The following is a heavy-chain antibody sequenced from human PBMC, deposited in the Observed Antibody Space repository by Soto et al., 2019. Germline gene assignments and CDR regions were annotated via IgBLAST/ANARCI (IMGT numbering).Heavy chain of an antibody. V-gene: IGHV4-31*03. CDR1: GGSISSGGYY. D-gene: IGHD4-4*01. CDR2: IYYSGST. J-gene: IGHJ3*02. Sequence: QVQLQESGPGLVKPSQTLSLTCTVSGGSISSGGYYWSWIRQHPGKGLEWTGYIYYSGSTYYNPSLKSGFTISVDTSKNQFSLKLSSVTAADTAVYYCARERTPAVTLGAFDIWGQGTMVTVSS. CDR3: ARERTPAVTLGAFDI.